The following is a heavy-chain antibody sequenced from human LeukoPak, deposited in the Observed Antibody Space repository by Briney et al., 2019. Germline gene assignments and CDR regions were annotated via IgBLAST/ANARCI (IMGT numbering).Heavy chain of an antibody. D-gene: IGHD3-3*01. CDR2: FDPEDGET. CDR1: GYTLTELS. V-gene: IGHV1-24*01. J-gene: IGHJ4*02. Sequence: ASVKVSCKVSGYTLTELSMHWVRQAPGKGLEWMGGFDPEDGETIYAQKFQGRVTMTEDTSTDTAYMELSSLRSEVTAVYYCTVRFLEWFDAHYFDYWGQGTLVTVSS. CDR3: TVRFLEWFDAHYFDY.